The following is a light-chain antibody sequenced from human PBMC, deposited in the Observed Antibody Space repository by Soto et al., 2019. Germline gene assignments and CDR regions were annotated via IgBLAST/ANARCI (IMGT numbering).Light chain of an antibody. Sequence: DIQMTQSPSSASASVGDRVTITCRASQGISSRLAWYQHKPGKAPNLLIYAASRLQSGVPSRFSGTGSGTDFTLTISSLQPEDFAIYYCQQADSFPLTFGGGTKVEVK. V-gene: IGKV1-12*01. CDR2: AAS. CDR1: QGISSR. J-gene: IGKJ4*01. CDR3: QQADSFPLT.